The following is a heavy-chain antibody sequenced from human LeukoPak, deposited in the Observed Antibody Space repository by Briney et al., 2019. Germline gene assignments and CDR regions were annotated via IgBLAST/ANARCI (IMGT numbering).Heavy chain of an antibody. CDR3: ARPMGGDSSGYYFFYIFDY. V-gene: IGHV1-18*01. CDR2: ISAYNGNT. CDR1: GYTFTSYG. J-gene: IGHJ4*02. D-gene: IGHD3-22*01. Sequence: ASVKVSCKASGYTFTSYGISWVRQAPGQGLEWMGWISAYNGNTNYAQKLQGRVTMTTDTSTSTAYMELRSLRSEDTAVYYCARPMGGDSSGYYFFYIFDYWGQGTLVTVSS.